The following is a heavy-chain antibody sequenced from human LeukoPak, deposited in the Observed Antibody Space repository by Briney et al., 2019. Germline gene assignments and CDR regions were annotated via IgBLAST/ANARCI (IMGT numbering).Heavy chain of an antibody. CDR1: GGTFSSYA. D-gene: IGHD5-12*01. J-gene: IGHJ4*02. CDR3: ARDGGGYDVPFDY. CDR2: IIPILGIA. Sequence: SVKVSCKASGGTFSSYAISWVRQAPGQGLEWMGRIIPILGIANYAQKFQGRVTITADKSTSTAYMELSSLRSEDTAVYYCARDGGGYDVPFDYWGQGTLVTVSS. V-gene: IGHV1-69*04.